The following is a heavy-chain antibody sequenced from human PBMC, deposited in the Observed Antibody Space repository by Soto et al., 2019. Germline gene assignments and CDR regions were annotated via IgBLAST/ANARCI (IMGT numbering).Heavy chain of an antibody. CDR3: ARGEDDGDMWGGGYLDL. J-gene: IGHJ1*01. CDR1: GFTFSDYA. CDR2: VTSDGRDT. D-gene: IGHD4-17*01. V-gene: IGHV3-64*07. Sequence: EVQLVESGGGLAQPGGSLRLSCAASGFTFSDYAMHWVRQAPGKGLEYVSGVTSDGRDTHYGDSVKGRFSISRDDSKSTLYLQMGSLRTGDMAVYFCARGEDDGDMWGGGYLDLWGRGILVTVSS.